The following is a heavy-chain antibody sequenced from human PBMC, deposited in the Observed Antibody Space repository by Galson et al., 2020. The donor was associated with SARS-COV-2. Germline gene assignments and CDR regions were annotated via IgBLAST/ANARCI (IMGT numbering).Heavy chain of an antibody. CDR3: ARARIVVVIKAFDI. D-gene: IGHD3-22*01. V-gene: IGHV4-31*03. Sequence: ETSEPLSLTCTVSGGSISSGGYYWSWIRQHPGKGLEWIGYIYYSGSTYSNPSLKSRVTISVDTSKNQFSLKLSSVTAADTAVYYCARARIVVVIKAFDIWGQGTMVTFSS. J-gene: IGHJ3*02. CDR2: IYYSGST. CDR1: GGSISSGGYY.